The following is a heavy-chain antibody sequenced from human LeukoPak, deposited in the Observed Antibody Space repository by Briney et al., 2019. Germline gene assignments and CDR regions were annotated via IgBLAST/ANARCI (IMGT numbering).Heavy chain of an antibody. V-gene: IGHV4-59*12. CDR3: ARDPHSSGYYYSDY. J-gene: IGHJ4*02. D-gene: IGHD3-22*01. CDR2: SGST. Sequence: SETLSLTCTVSGASIKTYYWSWIRQPPGKGLEWIGHSGSTNYNPSLKSRVTISVDTSKNQFSLKLSSVTAADTAVYYCARDPHSSGYYYSDYWGQGTLVTVSS. CDR1: GASIKTYY.